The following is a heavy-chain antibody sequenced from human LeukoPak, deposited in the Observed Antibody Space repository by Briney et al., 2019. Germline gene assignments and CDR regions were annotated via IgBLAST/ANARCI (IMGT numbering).Heavy chain of an antibody. V-gene: IGHV3-30*01. CDR1: GFTSSSHA. J-gene: IGHJ4*02. D-gene: IGHD5-24*01. Sequence: GGSLRLSCAASGFTSSSHAMHWVRQAPGQGLEWVAVISYDGSNKYYADSVKGRFTISRDNSKNTLYLQMNSPRAEDTAVYYCAREGGPVEMATIRFYFDYWGQGTLVTVSS. CDR3: AREGGPVEMATIRFYFDY. CDR2: ISYDGSNK.